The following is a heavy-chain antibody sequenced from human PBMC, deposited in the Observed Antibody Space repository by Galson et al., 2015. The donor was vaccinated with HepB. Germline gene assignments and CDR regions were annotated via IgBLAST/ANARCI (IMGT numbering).Heavy chain of an antibody. D-gene: IGHD1-1*01. Sequence: SLRLSCAASGFTFSSYWMSWVRQAPGKGLEWVANIKQDGSEKYYVDSVKGRFTISRDNAKNSLYLQMNSLRAEDTAVYYCARGGLERRESWFDPWGQGTLVTVSS. CDR3: ARGGLERRESWFDP. CDR1: GFTFSSYW. V-gene: IGHV3-7*01. CDR2: IKQDGSEK. J-gene: IGHJ5*02.